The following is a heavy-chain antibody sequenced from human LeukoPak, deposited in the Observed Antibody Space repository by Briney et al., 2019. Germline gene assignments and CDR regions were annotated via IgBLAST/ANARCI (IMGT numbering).Heavy chain of an antibody. CDR3: ARVNCSSTSCRSKFLDY. J-gene: IGHJ4*02. D-gene: IGHD2-2*01. V-gene: IGHV1-8*02. Sequence: GASVKVSCKASGYTFTSYGISWVRQATGQGLEWMGWMNPNSANTGYAQKFQGRVTMTRNTSISTAYMELSSLRSEDTAVYYCARVNCSSTSCRSKFLDYWGQGTLVTVSS. CDR2: MNPNSANT. CDR1: GYTFTSYG.